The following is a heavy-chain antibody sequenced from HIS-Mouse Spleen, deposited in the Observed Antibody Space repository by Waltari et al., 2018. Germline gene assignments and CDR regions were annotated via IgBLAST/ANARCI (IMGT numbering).Heavy chain of an antibody. CDR2: INSDGSST. D-gene: IGHD1-1*01. CDR3: ARDLELDAFDI. J-gene: IGHJ3*02. Sequence: EVQLVESGGGLVQPGGSLRLACAAPGFTCSGYWMHWVRQAPGKGLVWVSRINSDGSSTSYADSVKGRFTISRDNAKNTLYLQMNSLRAEDTAVYYCARDLELDAFDIWGQGTMVTVSS. CDR1: GFTCSGYW. V-gene: IGHV3-74*01.